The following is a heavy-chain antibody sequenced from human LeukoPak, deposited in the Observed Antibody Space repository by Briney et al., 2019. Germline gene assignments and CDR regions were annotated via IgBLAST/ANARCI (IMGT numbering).Heavy chain of an antibody. CDR2: IYYSGST. CDR3: ARDGYCSGGSCKGGLDY. CDR1: GGSISSYY. D-gene: IGHD2-15*01. Sequence: SETLSLTCTVSGGSISSYYWSWIRQPPGKGLEWIGYIYYSGSTNYNPSLKSRVTISVDTSKIQFSLKLSSVTAADTAVYYCARDGYCSGGSCKGGLDYWGQGTLVTVSS. J-gene: IGHJ4*02. V-gene: IGHV4-59*01.